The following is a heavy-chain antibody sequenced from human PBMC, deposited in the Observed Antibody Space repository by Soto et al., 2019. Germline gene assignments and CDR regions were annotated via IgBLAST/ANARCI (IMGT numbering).Heavy chain of an antibody. J-gene: IGHJ4*01. D-gene: IGHD3-10*01. V-gene: IGHV4-4*02. CDR1: GDSISSINW. Sequence: SETLSLTCGVSGDSISSINWWSWVRQFPGKGLEWIGEIHHSGSTNYNPSLKSRVTISVDKSKNQFSLKLNSVTAADTAVYYCARYYYYCDHDHQHAYSAHGTLVPVS. CDR2: IHHSGST. CDR3: ARYYYYCDHDHQHAY.